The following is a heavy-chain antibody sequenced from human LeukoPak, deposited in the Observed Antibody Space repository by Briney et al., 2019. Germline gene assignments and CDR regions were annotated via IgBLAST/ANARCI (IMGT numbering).Heavy chain of an antibody. Sequence: SETLSLTCDVSGGSVSTTNWWTWVRQPPGGGLEWIGEVHLNGRTHYSPSLESRVTMSVDMSENHVSLQLTSVTAADTAVYYCAREGGFYRPLDYSGPGTLVIVSA. J-gene: IGHJ4*02. CDR3: AREGGFYRPLDY. CDR1: GGSVSTTNW. D-gene: IGHD2/OR15-2a*01. CDR2: VHLNGRT. V-gene: IGHV4-4*02.